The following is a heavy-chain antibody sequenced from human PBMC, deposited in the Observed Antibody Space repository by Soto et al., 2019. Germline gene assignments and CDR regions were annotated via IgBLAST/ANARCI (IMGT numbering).Heavy chain of an antibody. CDR3: AKDPTSYDSSAQFDS. Sequence: GGSLRLSGAASGFNFNIFAMNWVRQAPGKGLEWVSGISGGGGSTYYADSVKGRFTISRDNSKNTLYLQMNSLRAEDTAVYYCAKDPTSYDSSAQFDSWGQG. V-gene: IGHV3-23*01. CDR1: GFNFNIFA. CDR2: ISGGGGST. D-gene: IGHD3-22*01. J-gene: IGHJ4*02.